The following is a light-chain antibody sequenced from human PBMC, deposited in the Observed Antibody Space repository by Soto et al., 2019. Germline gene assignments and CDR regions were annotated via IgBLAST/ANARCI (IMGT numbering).Light chain of an antibody. J-gene: IGKJ1*01. V-gene: IGKV1-5*01. CDR1: QSISSW. Sequence: IQMTQSPSTLSASVGDRVTITCRASQSISSWLAWYQQKPGKAPKLLIYDASSLESGVPSRFSGSGSGTEFTLTISSLQPDDFATYYYQQYNSYSRTFGQGTKVDIK. CDR2: DAS. CDR3: QQYNSYSRT.